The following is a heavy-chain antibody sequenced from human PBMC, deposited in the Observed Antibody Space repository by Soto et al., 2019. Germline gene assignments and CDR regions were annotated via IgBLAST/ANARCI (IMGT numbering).Heavy chain of an antibody. J-gene: IGHJ6*02. CDR3: ARLGRGIAGLYAMDV. Sequence: PGEALKISWKGSGYSFTSYWISWVRQMAGKGLEVMGRIDPSDSYTNDSPSFQGHATISADKAISTAYLQWSSLKASDTAMYHSARLGRGIAGLYAMDVWGQGTRVTVSS. CDR1: GYSFTSYW. V-gene: IGHV5-10-1*01. CDR2: IDPSDSYT. D-gene: IGHD6-13*01.